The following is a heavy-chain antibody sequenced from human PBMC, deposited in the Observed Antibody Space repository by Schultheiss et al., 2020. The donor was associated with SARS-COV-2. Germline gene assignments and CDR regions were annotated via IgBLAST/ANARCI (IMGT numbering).Heavy chain of an antibody. CDR3: ATTASGWTPFDY. Sequence: GGSLRLSCAASGFTFSSYAMHWVRQAPGKGLEWVSYISSSGSTIYYADSVKGRFTISRDNAKNSLYLQMNSLRVEDTALYYCATTASGWTPFDYWGRGTPVTVSS. D-gene: IGHD1-14*01. CDR2: ISSSGSTI. J-gene: IGHJ4*01. V-gene: IGHV3-48*03. CDR1: GFTFSSYA.